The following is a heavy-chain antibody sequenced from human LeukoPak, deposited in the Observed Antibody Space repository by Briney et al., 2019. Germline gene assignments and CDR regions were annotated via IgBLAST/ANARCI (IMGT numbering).Heavy chain of an antibody. CDR1: GGSISGYY. CDR3: ARHSHSSGWYFQH. CDR2: LYYMRGA. D-gene: IGHD6-19*01. J-gene: IGHJ1*01. V-gene: IGHV4-59*08. Sequence: SEILSLTCTVSGGSISGYYWSWSRQPPGKGVEWIGNLYYMRGAWYKSSLKSRVTTSVDTSKNQFSLKLRSVTAADTAVYYCARHSHSSGWYFQHWGQGTLVTVSS.